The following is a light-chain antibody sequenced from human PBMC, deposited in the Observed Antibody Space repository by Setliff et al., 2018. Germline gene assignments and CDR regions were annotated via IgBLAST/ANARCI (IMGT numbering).Light chain of an antibody. V-gene: IGLV2-14*03. CDR3: SAYTSSSTYV. CDR2: DVS. J-gene: IGLJ1*01. Sequence: QSVLTQPASVSASPGQSITISCTGTSSDVGGYNSVSWYQQHPGKGPRLMIYDVSKRPSGVSNRFSGSKSGNTASLTISGLQAEDEADYYCSAYTSSSTYVFGTGTKATVL. CDR1: SSDVGGYNS.